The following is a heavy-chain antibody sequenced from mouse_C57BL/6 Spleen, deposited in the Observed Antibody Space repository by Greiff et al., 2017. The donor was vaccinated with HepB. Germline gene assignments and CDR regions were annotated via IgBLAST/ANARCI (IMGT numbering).Heavy chain of an antibody. D-gene: IGHD4-1*01. CDR1: GFTFTDYY. J-gene: IGHJ1*03. Sequence: DVHLVESGGGLVQPGGSLSLSCAASGFTFTDYYMSWVRQPPGKALEWLGFIRNKANGYTTEYSASVKGRFTISRDNSQSILYLQMNALRAEDSATYYCARSSWDWYFDVWGTGTTVTVSS. CDR3: ARSSWDWYFDV. CDR2: IRNKANGYTT. V-gene: IGHV7-3*01.